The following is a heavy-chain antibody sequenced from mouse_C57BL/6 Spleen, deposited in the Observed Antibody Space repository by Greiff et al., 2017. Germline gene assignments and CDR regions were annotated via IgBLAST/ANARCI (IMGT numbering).Heavy chain of an antibody. J-gene: IGHJ1*03. V-gene: IGHV5-16*01. CDR2: INYDGSST. Sequence: EVQLVESEGGLVQPGSSMKLSCTASGFTFSDYYMAWVRQVPEKGLEWVANINYDGSSTYYLDSLQSRFIISRDNAKNILYLQMSSLKSEDTATYYGTREGDDYGMGYFDVWGTGTTVTVSS. CDR1: GFTFSDYY. CDR3: TREGDDYGMGYFDV. D-gene: IGHD2-4*01.